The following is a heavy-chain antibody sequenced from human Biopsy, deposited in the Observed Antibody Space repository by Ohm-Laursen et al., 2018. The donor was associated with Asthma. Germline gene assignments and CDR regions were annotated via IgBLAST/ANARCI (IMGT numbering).Heavy chain of an antibody. CDR1: GFTFDDFA. CDR2: VSWNSRDI. J-gene: IGHJ3*01. CDR3: TKDTVELRMSAFDV. D-gene: IGHD7-27*01. Sequence: SLRLSCAASGFTFDDFAMHWVRQAPGKGLEWVASVSWNSRDIAYADSVRGRSAISRDNAKNSLYLQMNSLRVEDTAFYHCTKDTVELRMSAFDVWGQGTMVAVSS. V-gene: IGHV3-9*01.